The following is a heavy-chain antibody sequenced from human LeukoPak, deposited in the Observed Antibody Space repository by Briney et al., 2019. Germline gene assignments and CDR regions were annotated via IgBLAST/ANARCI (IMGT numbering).Heavy chain of an antibody. V-gene: IGHV4-39*07. CDR1: NGPISSDTYF. J-gene: IGHJ5*02. CDR3: ARGYSSSWYFNWFDP. Sequence: PSETLSLTCTVSNGPISSDTYFWSWIRQPAGKGLEWIGSIYHSGTTYYNPSLKSRVTISVDTSKNQFSLKLTSVTAADTAVYYCARGYSSSWYFNWFDPWGQGTLVTVSS. CDR2: IYHSGTT. D-gene: IGHD6-13*01.